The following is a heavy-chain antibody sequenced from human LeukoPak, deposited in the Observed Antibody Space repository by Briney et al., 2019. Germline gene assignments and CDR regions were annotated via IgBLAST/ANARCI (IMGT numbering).Heavy chain of an antibody. D-gene: IGHD3-9*01. CDR1: GFTFSSYS. CDR2: ISSSSSYI. CDR3: ARDLSDILTGSWFDP. Sequence: GGSLRLSCAASGFTFSSYSMNWVRQAPGKGLEWVSSISSSSSYIYYADSVKGRFTISRDNAKNSLYLQMNSLRAEDTAVYYCARDLSDILTGSWFDPWGQGTLVTVSS. V-gene: IGHV3-21*01. J-gene: IGHJ5*02.